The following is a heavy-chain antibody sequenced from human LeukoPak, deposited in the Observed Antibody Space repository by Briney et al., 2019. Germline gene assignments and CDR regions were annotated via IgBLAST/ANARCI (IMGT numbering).Heavy chain of an antibody. V-gene: IGHV3-23*01. J-gene: IGHJ4*02. CDR3: AKHYYDSSGLVNFDY. CDR1: RFTFSSYA. Sequence: PGGSLRLSCAASRFTFSSYAMSWVRQAPGKGLEWVSAISGSGGSTYYADSVKGRFTVSRDNSKNTLYLQMNSLRAEDTAIYYCAKHYYDSSGLVNFDYWGQGTLVTVSS. CDR2: ISGSGGST. D-gene: IGHD3-22*01.